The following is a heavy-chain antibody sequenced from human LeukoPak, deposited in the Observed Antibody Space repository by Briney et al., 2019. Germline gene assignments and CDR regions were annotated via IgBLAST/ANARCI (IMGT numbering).Heavy chain of an antibody. Sequence: GGSLRLSCAASGFTFSNAWMSWVRQAPGKGLEWVGRIKSKTDGGTTDYAAPVKGRFTISRDDSKNTLYLQMNSLKTEDTAVYYCTTEDWGLYYFDYWGQGTLVTVSS. CDR3: TTEDWGLYYFDY. CDR2: IKSKTDGGTT. V-gene: IGHV3-15*01. D-gene: IGHD3/OR15-3a*01. J-gene: IGHJ4*02. CDR1: GFTFSNAW.